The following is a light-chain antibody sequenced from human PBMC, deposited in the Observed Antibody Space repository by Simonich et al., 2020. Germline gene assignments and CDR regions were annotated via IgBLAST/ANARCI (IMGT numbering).Light chain of an antibody. Sequence: QLVLTQSPSASASLGASVKLTCTLSSGHSSYAIAWHQQQPEKGPRYLMKLNSDGSHSKGDWIPDRFSGSSSVAERYLTISSLQSEDEADYYCQTWGTGINWVFGGGTKLTVL. J-gene: IGLJ3*02. CDR1: SGHSSYA. CDR2: LNSDGSH. CDR3: QTWGTGINWV. V-gene: IGLV4-69*01.